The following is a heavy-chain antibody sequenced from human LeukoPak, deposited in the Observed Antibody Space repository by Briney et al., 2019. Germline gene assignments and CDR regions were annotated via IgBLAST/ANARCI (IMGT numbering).Heavy chain of an antibody. CDR2: IYYDGST. J-gene: IGHJ5*02. Sequence: SETLSLTCTVSGGSISSSSYYWGWIRQPPGKGLEWIGSIYYDGSTYYNPSLKGRVTISIDTSKNQFSLKLSSVTAADTAVYYCARLPFGGDPWGQGTLVTVSS. D-gene: IGHD3-10*01. V-gene: IGHV4-39*07. CDR3: ARLPFGGDP. CDR1: GGSISSSSYY.